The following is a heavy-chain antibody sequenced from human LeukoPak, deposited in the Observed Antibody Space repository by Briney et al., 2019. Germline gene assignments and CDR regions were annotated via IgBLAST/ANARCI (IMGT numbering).Heavy chain of an antibody. CDR1: GFTFSSYW. D-gene: IGHD6-13*01. CDR2: IKQDGSEK. CDR3: ARAAYSSTWYSRYFDL. V-gene: IGHV3-7*01. J-gene: IGHJ2*01. Sequence: GGSLRLSCAASGFTFSSYWMSWVRQAPGKGLEWVANIKQDGSEKYYVDSVKGRFTISRENAKNSLYPQMNSLRAGDTAVYYCARAAYSSTWYSRYFDLWGRGTLVTVSS.